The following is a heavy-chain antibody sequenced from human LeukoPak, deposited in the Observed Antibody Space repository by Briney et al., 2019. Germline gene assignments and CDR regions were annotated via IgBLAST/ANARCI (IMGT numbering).Heavy chain of an antibody. Sequence: PSETLSLTCTVSGGSISSYYWSWIRQPPGKGLEWIGYIYNSGSTNYNPSLKSRITISVGTSKNQFSLKLSSVTAADTAVYYCALGEWLSQFDYWGQGILVTVSS. CDR1: GGSISSYY. D-gene: IGHD3-3*01. CDR3: ALGEWLSQFDY. V-gene: IGHV4-59*01. CDR2: IYNSGST. J-gene: IGHJ4*02.